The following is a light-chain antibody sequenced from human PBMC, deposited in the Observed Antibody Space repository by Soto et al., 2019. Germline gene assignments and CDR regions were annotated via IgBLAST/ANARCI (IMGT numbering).Light chain of an antibody. CDR1: QSVSSN. J-gene: IGKJ5*01. Sequence: EIVMTQSPASLSVSPGERATLSCRASQSVSSNLAWYQQKPGQAPRLLIYGASTRATGIPARFSGSGSGTEFTLTISSLHSEEFAVYYCQQYNNWPLTFGQGTRLEIK. V-gene: IGKV3-15*01. CDR2: GAS. CDR3: QQYNNWPLT.